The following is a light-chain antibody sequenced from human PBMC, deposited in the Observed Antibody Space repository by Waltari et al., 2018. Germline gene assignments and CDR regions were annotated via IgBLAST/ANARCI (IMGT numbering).Light chain of an antibody. J-gene: IGLJ2*01. CDR3: CSYTGRATLI. Sequence: QSALTQPASVSGSPGQPITISCTGTSSDIGAYRYVSWYQQLPGRPPKLIIFDLTERPSGVSNRFSGSKSGNTASLTISGLQADDETDYYCCSYTGRATLICGGGTVLTVL. V-gene: IGLV2-14*01. CDR1: SSDIGAYRY. CDR2: DLT.